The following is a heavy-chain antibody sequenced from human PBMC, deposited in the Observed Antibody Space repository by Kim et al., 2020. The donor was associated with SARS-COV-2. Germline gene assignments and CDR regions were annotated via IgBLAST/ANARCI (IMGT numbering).Heavy chain of an antibody. J-gene: IGHJ6*02. V-gene: IGHV3-15*01. CDR3: TSDVGDYCAGDCYSRV. Sequence: PVKGRCTISRDDSKNTLYLQMNSLKTEDTAVYYCTSDVGDYCAGDCYSRVWGQGTTVTVSS. D-gene: IGHD2-21*02.